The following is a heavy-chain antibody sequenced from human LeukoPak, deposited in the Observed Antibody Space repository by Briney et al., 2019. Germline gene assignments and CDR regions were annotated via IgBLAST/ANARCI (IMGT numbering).Heavy chain of an antibody. CDR2: IYTSGST. J-gene: IGHJ6*03. D-gene: IGHD6-13*01. CDR1: GGSISSYY. V-gene: IGHV4-4*07. Sequence: SETLSLTCTVSGGSISSYYWSWIRQPAGKGLEWIGRIYTSGSTNYNPSLKSRVTMSVDTSKNQFSLKLSSVTAADTAVYYCARDRVGQQLVGRNYYYYYMDVWGKGTTVTISS. CDR3: ARDRVGQQLVGRNYYYYYMDV.